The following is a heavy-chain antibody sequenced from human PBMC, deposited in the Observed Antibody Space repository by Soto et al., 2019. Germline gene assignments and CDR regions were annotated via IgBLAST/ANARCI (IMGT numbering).Heavy chain of an antibody. Sequence: GASVKVSCKASGYTFTSYGISWVRQAPGQGLEWMGWISAYNGNTNYAQKLQGRVTMTTDTSTSTAYMELRSLRSDDTAVYYCARELLLWGGVGYYYYGMDVWGQGTTVTVSS. CDR3: ARELLLWGGVGYYYYGMDV. CDR1: GYTFTSYG. D-gene: IGHD3-10*01. V-gene: IGHV1-18*01. J-gene: IGHJ6*02. CDR2: ISAYNGNT.